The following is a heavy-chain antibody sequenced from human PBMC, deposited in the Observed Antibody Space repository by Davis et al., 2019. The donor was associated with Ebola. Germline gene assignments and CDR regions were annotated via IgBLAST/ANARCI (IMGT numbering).Heavy chain of an antibody. V-gene: IGHV4-59*08. CDR3: ARSPTPQLWFLFDF. CDR2: IYYSGST. CDR1: GGSISSYY. Sequence: SETLSLTCNVSGGSISSYYWSWIRQPPGKGLEWIGYIYYSGSTNYNPSLKSRVTISVDTSKNQFSLRLTSVTAADTAVYCCARSPTPQLWFLFDFWGQGTLVTVSS. D-gene: IGHD5-18*01. J-gene: IGHJ4*02.